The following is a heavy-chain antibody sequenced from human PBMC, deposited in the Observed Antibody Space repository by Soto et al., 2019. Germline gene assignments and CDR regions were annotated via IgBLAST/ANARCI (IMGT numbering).Heavy chain of an antibody. Sequence: ASVKVSCKASGYTFTGYYMHWVRQAPGQGLEWMGWINPNSGGTNYAQKFQGRVTMTRDTSISTAYMELSRLRSDDTAVYYCARETEDSSGYYPQSHYFDYWGQGTLATVSS. CDR2: INPNSGGT. D-gene: IGHD3-22*01. CDR1: GYTFTGYY. V-gene: IGHV1-2*02. CDR3: ARETEDSSGYYPQSHYFDY. J-gene: IGHJ4*02.